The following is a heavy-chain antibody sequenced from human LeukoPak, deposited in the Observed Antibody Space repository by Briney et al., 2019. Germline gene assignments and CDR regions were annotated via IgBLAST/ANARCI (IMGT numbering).Heavy chain of an antibody. CDR1: GFTFSNSA. Sequence: PGGSLRLSCAASGFTFSNSAMHWVRQAPGKGLEWVAVISYDGTNKYYADSVKGRFTISRDNAKNSLYLQMNSLRAEDTAVYYCARETPRRGETRDGYRWGQGTLVTVSS. D-gene: IGHD5-24*01. CDR3: ARETPRRGETRDGYR. J-gene: IGHJ4*02. V-gene: IGHV3-30-3*01. CDR2: ISYDGTNK.